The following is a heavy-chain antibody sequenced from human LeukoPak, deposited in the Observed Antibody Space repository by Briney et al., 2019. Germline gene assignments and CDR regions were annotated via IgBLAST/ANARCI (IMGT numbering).Heavy chain of an antibody. Sequence: SVNVSCKASGGTFSSYAISWVRQAPGQGLDWMGGIISIFGTANYAQKFQGRVTITADESTSTAYMELSSLRSEDTAVYYCARVKQWLVPSDAFDIWGQGTMVTVSS. CDR2: IISIFGTA. D-gene: IGHD6-19*01. V-gene: IGHV1-69*13. CDR1: GGTFSSYA. J-gene: IGHJ3*02. CDR3: ARVKQWLVPSDAFDI.